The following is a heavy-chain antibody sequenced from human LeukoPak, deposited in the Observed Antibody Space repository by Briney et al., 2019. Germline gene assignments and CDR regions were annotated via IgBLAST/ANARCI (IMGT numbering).Heavy chain of an antibody. CDR2: IYHSGST. V-gene: IGHV4-30-2*01. J-gene: IGHJ4*02. CDR3: ARGGGYCSSTSCYYYFDY. CDR1: GGSISSGGYS. D-gene: IGHD2-2*01. Sequence: SQTLSLTCAVSGGSISSGGYSWSWIRQPPGKGLEWIGYIYHSGSTYYNPSPKSRVTISVDRSKNQFSLKLSSVTAADTAVYYCARGGGYCSSTSCYYYFDYWGQGTLVTVSS.